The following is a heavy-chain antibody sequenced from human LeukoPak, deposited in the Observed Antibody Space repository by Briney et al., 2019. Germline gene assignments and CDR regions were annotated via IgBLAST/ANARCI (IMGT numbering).Heavy chain of an antibody. CDR3: ARSVGYGDYGFDY. J-gene: IGHJ4*02. CDR1: GGTFSSYA. V-gene: IGHV1-69*05. Sequence: SVKVSCKASGGTFSSYAISWVRQAPGQGLEWMGGIIPIFGTASYAQKFQGRVTMTRDTSTSTVYMELSSLRSEDTAVYYCARSVGYGDYGFDYWGQGTLVTVSS. D-gene: IGHD4-17*01. CDR2: IIPIFGTA.